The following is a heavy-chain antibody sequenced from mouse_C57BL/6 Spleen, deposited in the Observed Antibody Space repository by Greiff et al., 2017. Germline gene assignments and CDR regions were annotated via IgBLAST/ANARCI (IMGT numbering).Heavy chain of an antibody. Sequence: EVQLQQSGPELVKPGASVKIPCKASGYTFTDYNMDWVKQSHGKSLEWIGDINPNNGGTIYNQKFKGKATLTVDKSSSTAYMELRSLTSEDTAVYYCARSPTGLYYFDYWGQGTTLTVSS. CDR2: INPNNGGT. D-gene: IGHD4-1*02. CDR3: ARSPTGLYYFDY. J-gene: IGHJ2*01. V-gene: IGHV1-18*01. CDR1: GYTFTDYN.